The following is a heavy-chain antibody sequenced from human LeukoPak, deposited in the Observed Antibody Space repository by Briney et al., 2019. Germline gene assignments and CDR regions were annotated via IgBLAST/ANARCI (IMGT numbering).Heavy chain of an antibody. CDR1: GGTFSSYA. D-gene: IGHD3-10*01. Sequence: GASVKVSCKASGGTFSSYAISWVRQAPGQGLEWMGIINPSGGSTSYAQKFQGRVTMTRDTSTSTVYMELSSLRSEDTAVYYCARDAGRDDRDAFDIWGQGTMDTVSS. CDR2: INPSGGST. V-gene: IGHV1-46*01. CDR3: ARDAGRDDRDAFDI. J-gene: IGHJ3*02.